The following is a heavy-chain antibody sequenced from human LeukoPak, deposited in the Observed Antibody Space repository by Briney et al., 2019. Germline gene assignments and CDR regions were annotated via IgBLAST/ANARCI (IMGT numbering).Heavy chain of an antibody. Sequence: PSETLSLTCAVYGGSFSGYYWSRIRQPPGKGLEWIGEINHSGSTNYNPSLKSRVTISVDTSKNQFSLKLSSVTAADTAVYYCAGRLDYYYYGMDVWGQGTTVTVSS. V-gene: IGHV4-34*01. D-gene: IGHD1-26*01. CDR2: INHSGST. J-gene: IGHJ6*02. CDR3: AGRLDYYYYGMDV. CDR1: GGSFSGYY.